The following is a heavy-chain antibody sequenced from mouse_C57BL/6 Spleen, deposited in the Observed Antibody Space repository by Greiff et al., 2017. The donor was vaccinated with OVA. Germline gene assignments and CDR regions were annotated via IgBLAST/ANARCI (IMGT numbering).Heavy chain of an antibody. CDR2: ISSGSSTS. CDR3: ERRADGSSDYAMDY. CDR1: GFTFSDYG. V-gene: IGHV5-17*01. Sequence: EVQRVESGGGLVKPGGSLKLSCAASGFTFSDYGMHWVRQAPEKGLEWVAYISSGSSTSYYADTVKGRFTISRDNAKNTLFLQMTSLRSADTAMYYCERRADGSSDYAMDYWGQGTSVTVSS. D-gene: IGHD1-1*01. J-gene: IGHJ4*01.